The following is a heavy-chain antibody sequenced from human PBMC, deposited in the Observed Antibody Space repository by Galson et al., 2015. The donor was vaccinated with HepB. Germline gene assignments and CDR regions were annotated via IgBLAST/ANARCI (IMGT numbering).Heavy chain of an antibody. D-gene: IGHD6-13*01. CDR3: AKDLWSGGYSSSWYGGEIDY. Sequence: SLRLSCAASGFTFSSYAMSWVRQAPGKGLEWVSAISGSGGSAYYADSVKGRFTISRDNSKNTLYLQMNSLRAEDTAVYYCAKDLWSGGYSSSWYGGEIDYWGQGTLVTVSS. J-gene: IGHJ4*02. V-gene: IGHV3-23*01. CDR2: ISGSGGSA. CDR1: GFTFSSYA.